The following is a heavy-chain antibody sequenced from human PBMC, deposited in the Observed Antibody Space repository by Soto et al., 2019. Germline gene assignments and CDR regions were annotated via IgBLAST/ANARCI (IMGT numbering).Heavy chain of an antibody. CDR2: VSYDGSNK. J-gene: IGHJ6*02. Sequence: PGGSLRLSCAASGFSFKSYAIHWVRQAPGKGLEWVAVVSYDGSNKFYADSVKGRFTISRDDSKNTVFLQMNSLRVEDTAVFYCARDRGNWNDDGMDVWGQGTTVTVSS. D-gene: IGHD1-20*01. CDR3: ARDRGNWNDDGMDV. CDR1: GFSFKSYA. V-gene: IGHV3-30-3*01.